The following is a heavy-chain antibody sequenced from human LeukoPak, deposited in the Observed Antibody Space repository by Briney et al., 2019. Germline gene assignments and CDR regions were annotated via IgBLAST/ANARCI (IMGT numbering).Heavy chain of an antibody. CDR1: GFTVSSNY. J-gene: IGHJ4*02. D-gene: IGHD2-2*01. Sequence: GGSLRLSCAASGFTVSSNYMSWVRQAPGKGLEWVSVIYGGGSTYYADSVKGRFTISRDNSKNTLYLQMNSLRAEDTAVYYCAKGGYCSETSCRYFDYWGQGTLVTVSS. CDR2: IYGGGST. CDR3: AKGGYCSETSCRYFDY. V-gene: IGHV3-53*01.